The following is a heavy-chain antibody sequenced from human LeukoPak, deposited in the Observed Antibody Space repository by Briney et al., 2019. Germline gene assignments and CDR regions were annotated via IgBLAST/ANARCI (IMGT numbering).Heavy chain of an antibody. D-gene: IGHD3-16*02. Sequence: GASVKVSCKASGYSFTNYYMHWVRQAPGQGLEWMGIINPSGGSTSYAQKFQGRVTMTRDMSTSTVYMELSSLRSEDTAVYYCARDNRDYGYYMDVWGKGTTVTVSS. CDR1: GYSFTNYY. CDR3: ARDNRDYGYYMDV. J-gene: IGHJ6*03. CDR2: INPSGGST. V-gene: IGHV1-46*01.